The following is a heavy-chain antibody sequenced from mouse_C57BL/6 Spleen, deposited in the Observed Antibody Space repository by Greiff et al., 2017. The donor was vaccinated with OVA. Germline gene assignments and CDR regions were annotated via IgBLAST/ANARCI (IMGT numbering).Heavy chain of an antibody. J-gene: IGHJ3*01. Sequence: VQLQQPGAELVMPGASVKLSCKASGYTFTSYWMHWVKQRPGQGLEWIGEIDPSDSSTNYNQKFKGKSTLTVDKSSSTAYMQISSLTSEDSAVYYCARKELSGFAYWGQGTLVTVSA. CDR3: ARKELSGFAY. V-gene: IGHV1-69*01. CDR2: IDPSDSST. CDR1: GYTFTSYW.